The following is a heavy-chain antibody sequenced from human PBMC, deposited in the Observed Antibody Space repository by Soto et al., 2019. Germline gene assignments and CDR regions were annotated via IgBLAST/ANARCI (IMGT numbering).Heavy chain of an antibody. Sequence: QMQLVESGGDLVKPGGSLRLSCAASGFNFGDYYMSWVRQAPGKGLEWVSFVSSTGSYTKYSDSVGGRFTVSRDNGKNSLHLQLNSLRVEDTAVYYCARLRVGVNWYFDLLGRGTLVTVSS. CDR1: GFNFGDYY. J-gene: IGHJ2*01. CDR3: ARLRVGVNWYFDL. D-gene: IGHD1-26*01. CDR2: VSSTGSYT. V-gene: IGHV3-11*06.